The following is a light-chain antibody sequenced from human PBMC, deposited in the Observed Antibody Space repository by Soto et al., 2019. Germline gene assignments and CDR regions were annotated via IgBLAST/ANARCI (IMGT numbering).Light chain of an antibody. CDR2: GAS. CDR3: QQYGSSPSIT. CDR1: QSVSSSY. Sequence: EIVLTQSPGTLSLSPGERATLSCKASQSVSSSYLAWYRQKPGQAPRLLIHGASSRATGIPDRVSGSGCGTDFTLTISRLEPEDFAVYYCQQYGSSPSITFGEGTRLDIK. J-gene: IGKJ5*01. V-gene: IGKV3-20*01.